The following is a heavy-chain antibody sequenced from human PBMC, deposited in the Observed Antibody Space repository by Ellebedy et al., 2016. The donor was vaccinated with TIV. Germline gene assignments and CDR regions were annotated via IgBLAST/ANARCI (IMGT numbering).Heavy chain of an antibody. Sequence: PSETLSLTCTVSGGSVSSGGFFWNWIRQPPGKGLEWIGYIYNSGTTNYNPSLKSRVTISLDTSKNQFSLHLSSVTAADTAVYYCAREDYEILTGYSGAFDIWGQGTMVTVSS. J-gene: IGHJ3*02. CDR1: GGSVSSGGFF. V-gene: IGHV4-61*08. CDR3: AREDYEILTGYSGAFDI. CDR2: IYNSGTT. D-gene: IGHD3-9*01.